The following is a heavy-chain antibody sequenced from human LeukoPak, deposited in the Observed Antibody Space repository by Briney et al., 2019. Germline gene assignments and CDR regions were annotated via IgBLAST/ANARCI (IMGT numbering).Heavy chain of an antibody. CDR3: ARDRGCGGDCYYFDY. D-gene: IGHD2-21*01. CDR2: INWNGGST. J-gene: IGHJ4*02. Sequence: GGSLRLSCAASGFTFDDYGMSWVRQAPGKGLEWVSGINWNGGSTGYADSVKGRFTISRDNAKNSLYLQMNSLRAEDTAVYYCARDRGCGGDCYYFDYWGQGTLVTVSS. CDR1: GFTFDDYG. V-gene: IGHV3-20*04.